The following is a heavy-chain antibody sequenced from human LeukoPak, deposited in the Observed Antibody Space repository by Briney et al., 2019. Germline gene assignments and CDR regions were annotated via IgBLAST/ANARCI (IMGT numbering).Heavy chain of an antibody. Sequence: ASVKVSCKASGYTFTSYNMHWVRQAPGQGLEWMGMINPSDGRTTYAQKFQGRITMTRDTSTNTVYMELSSLRSEDTAVYYCARVWVTWGQGTMVTVSS. CDR3: ARVWVT. J-gene: IGHJ3*01. CDR2: INPSDGRT. D-gene: IGHD3-16*01. CDR1: GYTFTSYN. V-gene: IGHV1-46*01.